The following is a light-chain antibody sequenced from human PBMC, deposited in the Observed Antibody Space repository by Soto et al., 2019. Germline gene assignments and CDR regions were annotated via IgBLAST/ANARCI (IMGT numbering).Light chain of an antibody. CDR1: SSDVGGYNY. CDR3: SSYTSSSTYV. V-gene: IGLV2-14*01. CDR2: DVR. J-gene: IGLJ1*01. Sequence: QSALTQPASVSGSPGQSITISCTGTSSDVGGYNYVSWYQQHPGKAPKLMIYDVRNRPSGVSNRFSGSKSGNTASLNISGLQAEDEADYYCSSYTSSSTYVFGTGTKLTVL.